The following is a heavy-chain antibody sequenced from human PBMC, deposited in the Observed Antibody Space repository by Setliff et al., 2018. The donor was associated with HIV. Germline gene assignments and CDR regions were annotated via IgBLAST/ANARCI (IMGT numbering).Heavy chain of an antibody. Sequence: KPSETLSLTCIVSGGSVSSSSYYWGWIRQPPGKGLEWIGNIYYSGSTYYNPSLKSRVTISVDTSKNHFSLKLSSVTAADTAVYYCAREGIVATLAAFDIWGQGTMVTVSS. J-gene: IGHJ3*02. CDR3: AREGIVATLAAFDI. CDR1: GGSVSSSSYY. CDR2: IYYSGST. D-gene: IGHD5-12*01. V-gene: IGHV4-39*07.